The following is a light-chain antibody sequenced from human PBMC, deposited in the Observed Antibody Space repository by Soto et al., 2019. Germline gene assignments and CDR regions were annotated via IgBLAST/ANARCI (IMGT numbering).Light chain of an antibody. V-gene: IGKV3-15*01. CDR2: GAS. CDR3: QQYSTWPPYT. Sequence: ELVMTKSQATLSVSPGERATLSCRASQRVSSTLAWYQQNSGQAPWLLIYGASTRATVIPARFSGSRSGTEFTLPISSLQSEECAFYYCQQYSTWPPYTFGHGTKLEIK. J-gene: IGKJ2*01. CDR1: QRVSST.